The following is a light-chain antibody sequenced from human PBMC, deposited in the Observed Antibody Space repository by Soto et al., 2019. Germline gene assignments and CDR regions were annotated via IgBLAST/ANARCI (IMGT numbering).Light chain of an antibody. J-gene: IGKJ1*01. CDR3: QQCSNWPRT. CDR1: QTVSTN. Sequence: ILFTQSQATLSLSPGKRAILSCRASQTVSTNLIWYQQKPGQAPRLLIYDASNRATGIPARFSGSGSGTDFTLTISSLEPEDFAVYYCQQCSNWPRTFGQGTKVDIK. CDR2: DAS. V-gene: IGKV3-11*01.